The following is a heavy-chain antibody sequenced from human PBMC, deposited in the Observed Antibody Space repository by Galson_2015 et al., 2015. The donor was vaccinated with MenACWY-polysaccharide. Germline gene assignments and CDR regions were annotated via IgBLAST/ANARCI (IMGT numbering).Heavy chain of an antibody. CDR1: GSKLSSYD. J-gene: IGHJ4*02. Sequence: SVKVSCKVSGSKLSSYDINWVRQASGQGLEWMGWMNPNSGNTGYAQKFQGRVAMTRDTATSTAYMELRMLRYDDTAVYYCTRIIARKHTFVDSWGQGTLVSVS. CDR3: TRIIARKHTFVDS. D-gene: IGHD2-21*01. V-gene: IGHV1-8*01. CDR2: MNPNSGNT.